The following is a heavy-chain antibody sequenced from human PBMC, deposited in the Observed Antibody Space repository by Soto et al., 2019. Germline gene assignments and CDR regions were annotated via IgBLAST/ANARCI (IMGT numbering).Heavy chain of an antibody. Sequence: QVQLVQSGAEVKKPGASVKVCCKASGYTFTSYAMHWVRQAPGQRLEWMGWINAGNGNTKYSQKFQGRVTITRDTSASTAYMELSSLRSEDTAVYYCAREGSSDAFDIWGQGTMVTVSS. CDR2: INAGNGNT. J-gene: IGHJ3*02. CDR3: AREGSSDAFDI. V-gene: IGHV1-3*01. CDR1: GYTFTSYA.